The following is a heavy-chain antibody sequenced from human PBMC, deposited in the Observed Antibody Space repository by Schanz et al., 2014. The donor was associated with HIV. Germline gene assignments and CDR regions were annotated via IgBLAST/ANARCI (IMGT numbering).Heavy chain of an antibody. CDR2: LSGSGDRT. CDR3: VHDDSDNDGFDM. Sequence: MQLVESGGGVVRPGRSLRLSCAASGFTFDSYGMHWVRQAPGKGLERLSTLSGSGDRTYYADSVKGRVTISRDNAANSLFLQMNSLRAEDTAVYYCVHDDSDNDGFDMWGQGTMVTVSS. V-gene: IGHV3-23*04. D-gene: IGHD3-22*01. J-gene: IGHJ3*02. CDR1: GFTFDSYG.